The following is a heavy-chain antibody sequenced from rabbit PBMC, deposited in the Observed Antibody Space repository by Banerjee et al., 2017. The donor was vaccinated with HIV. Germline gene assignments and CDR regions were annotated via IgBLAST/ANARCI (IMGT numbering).Heavy chain of an antibody. V-gene: IGHV1S40*01. Sequence: QSLVESGGGLVKPEGSLTLTCTASGFSFSNGYEMCWVRQAPGKGLEWIACIYTGSSGSTYYASWAKGRFTISKTSSTTVTLQMTSLTAADTATYFCARDLAGVIGWNFNLWGPGTLVTVS. CDR3: ARDLAGVIGWNFNL. J-gene: IGHJ4*01. D-gene: IGHD4-1*01. CDR2: IYTGSSGST. CDR1: GFSFSNGYE.